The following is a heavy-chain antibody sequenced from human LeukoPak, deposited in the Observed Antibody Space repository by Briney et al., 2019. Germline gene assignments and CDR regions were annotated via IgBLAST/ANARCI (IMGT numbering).Heavy chain of an antibody. J-gene: IGHJ5*02. CDR1: GYTFTSYG. V-gene: IGHV1-18*01. D-gene: IGHD5-18*01. Sequence: ASVKVSCKASGYTFTSYGISWVRQAPGQGLEWMGWISAYNGNTNYAQKLQGRVTMTTDTATSTAYMELRSLRSDDTAVYYCARRSGGNSYGYHWFDPWGQGTLVTVPS. CDR2: ISAYNGNT. CDR3: ARRSGGNSYGYHWFDP.